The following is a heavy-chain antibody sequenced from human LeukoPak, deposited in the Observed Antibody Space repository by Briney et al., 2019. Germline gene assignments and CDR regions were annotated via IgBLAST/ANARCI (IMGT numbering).Heavy chain of an antibody. CDR1: GYSFTSYW. Sequence: GESLKISCKGSGYSFTSYWIGWVRQMPGKGLGWVGIIYPGDSDTRYSPAFQGQVTISADKSVSTAYLQWSSLKASDTAMYYCARRGYYGSGSYHIFDYWGQGTQVTVSS. D-gene: IGHD3-10*01. CDR2: IYPGDSDT. V-gene: IGHV5-51*01. J-gene: IGHJ4*02. CDR3: ARRGYYGSGSYHIFDY.